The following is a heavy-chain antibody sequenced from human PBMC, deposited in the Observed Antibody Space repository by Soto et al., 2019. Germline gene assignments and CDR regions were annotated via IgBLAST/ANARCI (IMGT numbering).Heavy chain of an antibody. CDR3: ARGVIH. J-gene: IGHJ4*02. Sequence: QVQLQESGPGLVKPSQTLSLTCTVSGGSISSGGYYWSWIRQHPGKGLEWIGYIYYSGSTSYNPXLXSXXTISVATSKNQFSLKLSAVTAADTAVYYCARGVIHWGQGTLVTVSS. V-gene: IGHV4-31*01. CDR2: IYYSGST. CDR1: GGSISSGGYY. D-gene: IGHD3-16*02.